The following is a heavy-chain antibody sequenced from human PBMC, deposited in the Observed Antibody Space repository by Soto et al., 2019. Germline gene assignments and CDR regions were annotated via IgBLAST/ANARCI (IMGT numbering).Heavy chain of an antibody. D-gene: IGHD3-22*01. CDR1: GFNFITYS. CDR2: ISSSAVYI. CDR3: VRDGLDYYDTERLYLDX. Sequence: GGSLRLSCAASGFNFITYSLSWVRQAPGKGLEWVSSISSSAVYIDYADSVKVRFTISRDNANNSLYLQMNSLRAEDTATYYCVRDGLDYYDTERLYLDXWGQGTLVTVSX. J-gene: IGHJ4*02. V-gene: IGHV3-21*01.